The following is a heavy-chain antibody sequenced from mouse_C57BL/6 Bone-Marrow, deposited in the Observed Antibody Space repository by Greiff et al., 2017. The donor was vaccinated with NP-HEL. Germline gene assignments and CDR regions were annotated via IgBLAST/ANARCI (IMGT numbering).Heavy chain of an antibody. CDR1: GYTFTSYW. V-gene: IGHV1-52*01. CDR3: ARWSYLYYFDY. Sequence: QVQLQQPGAELVRPGSSVKLSCKASGYTFTSYWMHWVKQRPIQGLEWIGNIDPSDSETHYNQKFKDKATLTVDKSSSTAYMQLSSLTSEDSAVYYCARWSYLYYFDYWGQGTTLTVSS. J-gene: IGHJ2*01. D-gene: IGHD2-12*01. CDR2: IDPSDSET.